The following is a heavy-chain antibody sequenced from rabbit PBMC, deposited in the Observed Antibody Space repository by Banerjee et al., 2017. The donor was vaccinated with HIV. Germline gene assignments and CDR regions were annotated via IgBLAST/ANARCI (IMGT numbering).Heavy chain of an antibody. CDR1: GFDLSSYYY. Sequence: QSLEESGGDLVKPGASLTLTCTASGFDLSSYYYMCWVRQAPGKGLEWIGCIYAGSGSTYDAGWAKGRFTISKTSSTTVTLQMTSLTGADTATYFCARSGSGYYQYYFTLWGQGTLVTVS. CDR2: IYAGSGST. D-gene: IGHD1-1*01. CDR3: ARSGSGYYQYYFTL. V-gene: IGHV1S40*01. J-gene: IGHJ4*01.